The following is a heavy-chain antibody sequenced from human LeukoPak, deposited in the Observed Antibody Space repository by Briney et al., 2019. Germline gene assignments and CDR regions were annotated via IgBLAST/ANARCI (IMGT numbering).Heavy chain of an antibody. CDR2: IYTSGST. CDR3: ATEAIRGPQSLDI. J-gene: IGHJ3*02. D-gene: IGHD1-26*01. Sequence: SETLSLTCTVSGGSISSGSYYWSWIRQPAGKGLEWIGRIYTSGSTNYNSSLKSRVTISVDTSKNQFSLKLTSVTAADTAVYYCATEAIRGPQSLDIWGQGTMVTVSS. CDR1: GGSISSGSYY. V-gene: IGHV4-61*02.